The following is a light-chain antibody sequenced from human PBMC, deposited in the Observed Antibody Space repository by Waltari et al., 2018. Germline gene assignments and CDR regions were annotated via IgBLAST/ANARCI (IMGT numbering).Light chain of an antibody. Sequence: DIQMTQSPSTLSASVGDRVTITCRASQSISSWVAWYQQKPGKAPRLLIYLASNWQSGVPSRFSGSGSGTDFSLTISSLQPEDFATYYCQHHHIYPFTFGPGTKVDIK. J-gene: IGKJ3*01. V-gene: IGKV1-5*01. CDR1: QSISSW. CDR2: LAS. CDR3: QHHHIYPFT.